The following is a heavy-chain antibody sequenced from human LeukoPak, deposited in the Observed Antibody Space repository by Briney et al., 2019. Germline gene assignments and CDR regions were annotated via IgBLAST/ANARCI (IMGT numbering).Heavy chain of an antibody. V-gene: IGHV4-34*01. CDR2: INHSGST. D-gene: IGHD2-2*01. CDR1: GGSFSGYY. Sequence: SETLSLTCAVYGGSFSGYYWSWIRQPPGKGLEWIGEINHSGSTNYNPSLKNRVTISVDTSKNQFSLKLSSVTAADTAVYYCARKGGAFCSSTSCPRGFDPWGQGTLVTVSS. CDR3: ARKGGAFCSSTSCPRGFDP. J-gene: IGHJ5*02.